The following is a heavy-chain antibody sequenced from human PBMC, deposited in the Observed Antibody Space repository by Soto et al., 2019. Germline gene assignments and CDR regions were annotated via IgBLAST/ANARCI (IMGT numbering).Heavy chain of an antibody. V-gene: IGHV1-3*01. J-gene: IGHJ5*02. CDR2: INAGNGNT. CDR3: ARSKIYCTNGVCYYRHWFDP. CDR1: GYTFTSYA. Sequence: ASVKVSCKASGYTFTSYAMHWVRQAPGQSLEWMGWINAGNGNTKYSQKFQGRVTITRDTSASTAYMELSSLRSEDTAVYYCARSKIYCTNGVCYYRHWFDPWGQGTLVTVSS. D-gene: IGHD2-8*01.